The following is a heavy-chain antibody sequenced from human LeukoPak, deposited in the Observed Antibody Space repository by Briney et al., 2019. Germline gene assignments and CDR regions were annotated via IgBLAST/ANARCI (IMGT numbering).Heavy chain of an antibody. J-gene: IGHJ4*02. D-gene: IGHD5-18*01. CDR1: GFTVGSNY. V-gene: IGHV3-66*04. CDR2: IYPNGNT. CDR3: ARRGHGYGSPFDY. Sequence: PGRSLRLSCAASGFTVGSNYMNWVRQAPGKGLEWVSMIYPNGNTFYTDSVKGRFTISRDNSKNTLDLQMSSLRAEDTAIYYCARRGHGYGSPFDYWGQGTLVTVSS.